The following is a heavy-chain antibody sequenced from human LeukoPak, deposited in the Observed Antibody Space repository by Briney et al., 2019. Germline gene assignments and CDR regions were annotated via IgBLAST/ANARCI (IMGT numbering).Heavy chain of an antibody. CDR2: IRYDGRNK. J-gene: IGHJ4*02. CDR3: AKRHTTGWYLFDY. D-gene: IGHD6-19*01. V-gene: IGHV3-30*02. CDR1: GFTFCSYG. Sequence: GGSLSLSCAASGFTFCSYGTHGVAQAPGKGLEGVTFIRYDGRNKYYADSVKVRSTIPRDSSKNTLFLQLNSLRAQDTPVYYCAKRHTTGWYLFDYWGQAALVTVSS.